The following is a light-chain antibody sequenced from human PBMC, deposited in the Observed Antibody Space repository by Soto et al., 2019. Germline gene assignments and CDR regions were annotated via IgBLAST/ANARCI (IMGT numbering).Light chain of an antibody. J-gene: IGKJ5*01. Sequence: EIVMTQSPGTLSVSPGERVTLSCRASQSVGNNLAWHQQKPGQAPRLLIYGASNRATGIPDRFRGSGSGTEFTLTISGLEPEDFAVYFCQHYGSSPPVTFGQGTRLEIK. CDR1: QSVGNN. CDR2: GAS. CDR3: QHYGSSPPVT. V-gene: IGKV3-20*01.